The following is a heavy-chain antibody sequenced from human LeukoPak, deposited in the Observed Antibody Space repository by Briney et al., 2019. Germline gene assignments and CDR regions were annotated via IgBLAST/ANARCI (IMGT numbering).Heavy chain of an antibody. CDR1: GITFSSYT. CDR2: ISYDGSNK. D-gene: IGHD3-22*01. V-gene: IGHV3-30-3*01. Sequence: GGSLRLSCAASGITFSSYTMHWVRQAPGKGLEWVAVISYDGSNKYYADSVKGRFTISRDNSKNTLYLQMNSLRAEDTAVYYCARGYYYDSSGYDLGEFDYWGQGTLVTVSS. CDR3: ARGYYYDSSGYDLGEFDY. J-gene: IGHJ4*02.